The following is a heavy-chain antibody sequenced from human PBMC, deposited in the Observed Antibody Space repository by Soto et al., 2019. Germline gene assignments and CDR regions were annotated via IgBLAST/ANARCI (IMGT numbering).Heavy chain of an antibody. D-gene: IGHD1-1*01. CDR2: INPNSGGT. CDR1: GYTFSDYY. CDR3: AREPATAKPEGVDF. V-gene: IGHV1-2*02. J-gene: IGHJ4*02. Sequence: QVQLVQSGAEVRKPGASVKVSCKASGYTFSDYYIHWVRQAPGQGLEWMGWINPNSGGTKYGPKFQGRVTMTRATSTIAAYMELRRLRSGDAAVYYCAREPATAKPEGVDFWGQGTLVTVSS.